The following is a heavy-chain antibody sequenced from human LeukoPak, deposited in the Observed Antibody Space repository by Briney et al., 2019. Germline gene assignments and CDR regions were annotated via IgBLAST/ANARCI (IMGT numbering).Heavy chain of an antibody. D-gene: IGHD3-9*01. V-gene: IGHV3-23*01. CDR3: AKSRVVLRYFDWTPDY. CDR2: ISGSGGST. J-gene: IGHJ4*02. CDR1: GFTFSSYA. Sequence: GGSLRLSCAASGFTFSSYAMSWVRQAPGKGLEWVSAISGSGGSTYYADSVKGRFTISRDNSKNTLYLQMNSLRAEDTAVYYCAKSRVVLRYFDWTPDYWDQGTLVTVSS.